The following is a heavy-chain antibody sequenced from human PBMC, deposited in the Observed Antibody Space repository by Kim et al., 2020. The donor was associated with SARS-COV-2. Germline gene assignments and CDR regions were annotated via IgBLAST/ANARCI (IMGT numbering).Heavy chain of an antibody. J-gene: IGHJ3*02. D-gene: IGHD3-3*01. CDR1: GGSINSGCYY. Sequence: SETLSLTCTVSGGSINSGCYYWSWLRQHPGKGLEWIGYIYYSRSTYYNPSLKRRVTISVDTSKNQFFLKLSSVTAADTAFYYCARAMGGITFFGVVTLSAIDIWGQGTMVTVSS. CDR3: ARAMGGITFFGVVTLSAIDI. CDR2: IYYSRST. V-gene: IGHV4-31*03.